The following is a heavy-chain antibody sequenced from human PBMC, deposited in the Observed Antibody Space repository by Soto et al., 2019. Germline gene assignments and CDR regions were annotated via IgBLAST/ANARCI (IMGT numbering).Heavy chain of an antibody. V-gene: IGHV3-30-3*01. CDR3: ARDRVTGTTIYYYGMDV. Sequence: PGWSLRLSCAASGFTFSSYAMHWVRQAPGKGLEWVAVISYDGSNKYYADSVKGRFTISRDNSKNTLYLQMNSLRAEDTAVYYCARDRVTGTTIYYYGMDVCGQGTTVTVSS. CDR2: ISYDGSNK. D-gene: IGHD1-20*01. CDR1: GFTFSSYA. J-gene: IGHJ6*02.